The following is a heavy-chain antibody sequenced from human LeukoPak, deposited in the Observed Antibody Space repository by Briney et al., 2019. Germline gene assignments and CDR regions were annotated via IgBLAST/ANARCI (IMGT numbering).Heavy chain of an antibody. CDR3: ARSYTAMVTSYYYGMDV. J-gene: IGHJ6*02. Sequence: SETLPLTCTVSGGSISSYYWSWIRQPPGKGLEWIGYIYYSGSTNYNPSLKSRVTISVDTSKNQFSLKLSSVTAADTAVYYCARSYTAMVTSYYYGMDVWGQGTTVTVSS. CDR2: IYYSGST. V-gene: IGHV4-59*08. D-gene: IGHD5-18*01. CDR1: GGSISSYY.